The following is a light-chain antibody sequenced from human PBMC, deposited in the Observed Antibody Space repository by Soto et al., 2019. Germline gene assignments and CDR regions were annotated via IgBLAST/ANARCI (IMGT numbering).Light chain of an antibody. CDR1: QSINIY. CDR2: DAS. V-gene: IGKV3-11*01. CDR3: QQDYKLLRT. Sequence: EIVLPQSPATLSLSPGERATLSCRASQSINIYLAWFQQKRGQAPRLLIYDASYRATGIPARFSGSESGTDFTLTINSLQPQDFAVHNCQQDYKLLRTFGQGTRVEI. J-gene: IGKJ1*01.